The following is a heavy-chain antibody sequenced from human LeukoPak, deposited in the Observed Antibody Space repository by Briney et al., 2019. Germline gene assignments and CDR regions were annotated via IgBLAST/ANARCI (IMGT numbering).Heavy chain of an antibody. CDR1: GFSLSTSGVG. V-gene: IGHV2-5*02. D-gene: IGHD3-3*01. Sequence: SGPTLVNPTQTLTLTCTFSGFSLSTSGVGVGWIRQPPGKALEWLALIYWDDDKRYSPSLKSRLTITKDTSKNQGVLTMTNMDPVDTATYYCAHRGLRFLEWLTWFDPWGQGTLVTVSS. CDR2: IYWDDDK. CDR3: AHRGLRFLEWLTWFDP. J-gene: IGHJ5*02.